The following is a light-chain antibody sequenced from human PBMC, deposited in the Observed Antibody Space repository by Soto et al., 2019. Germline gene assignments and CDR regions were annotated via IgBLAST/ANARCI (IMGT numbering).Light chain of an antibody. J-gene: IGKJ1*01. CDR2: EVS. Sequence: DILLTQSPSTLSASVGDRVTISCRDSQSINKWLACYQHKPAKAPNLLIYEVSTLHSGVPSRFSGSGSGTGFTLTISSLRPDDFATYYCQHYSGDRATFGQGTKVDSK. CDR3: QHYSGDRAT. V-gene: IGKV1-5*03. CDR1: QSINKW.